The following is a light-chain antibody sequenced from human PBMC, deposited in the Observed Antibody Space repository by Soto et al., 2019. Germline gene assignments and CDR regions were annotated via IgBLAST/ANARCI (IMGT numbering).Light chain of an antibody. Sequence: SVLTQPPPASGAPGQSVTISCTGTSSDFGGYNYVSWYQQHPGKAPKLMIYEVSKRPSGVPDRFSGSKSGNTASLTVSGLQAEDEADYYCSSYAGSNNPYVFGTGTRSPS. CDR2: EVS. V-gene: IGLV2-8*01. CDR1: SSDFGGYNY. J-gene: IGLJ1*01. CDR3: SSYAGSNNPYV.